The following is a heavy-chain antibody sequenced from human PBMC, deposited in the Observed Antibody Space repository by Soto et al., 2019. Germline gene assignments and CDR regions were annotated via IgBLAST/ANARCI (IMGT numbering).Heavy chain of an antibody. V-gene: IGHV3-30*18. CDR3: AKSYNSGWYVHFDF. CDR2: ISHDGSNK. CDR1: GFTFSSYA. Sequence: GGSLRLSCAVSGFTFSSYAMHWVRQAPGKGLEWVALISHDGSNKYYADSVKGRFTISRDNSKNTPSLQMNSLRAEDTAVYYCAKSYNSGWYVHFDFWGQGTLVTVSS. D-gene: IGHD6-19*01. J-gene: IGHJ4*02.